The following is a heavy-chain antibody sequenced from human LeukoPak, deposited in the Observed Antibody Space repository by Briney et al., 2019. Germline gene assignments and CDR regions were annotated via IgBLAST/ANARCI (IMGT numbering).Heavy chain of an antibody. V-gene: IGHV4-34*01. CDR1: GGSFSGYY. D-gene: IGHD3-3*01. J-gene: IGHJ5*02. CDR3: ARGRRAGSTIFGVAPSPYNWFDP. Sequence: SETLSLTCAVYGGSFSGYYWSWIRQPPGKGLEWIGEINHSGSTNYNPSLKSRVTISVDTSKNQFSLKLSSVTAADTAVYYCARGRRAGSTIFGVAPSPYNWFDPWGQGTLVTVSS. CDR2: INHSGST.